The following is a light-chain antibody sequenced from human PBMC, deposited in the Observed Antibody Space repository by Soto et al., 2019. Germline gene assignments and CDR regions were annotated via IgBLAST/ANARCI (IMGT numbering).Light chain of an antibody. CDR1: QSVNTY. Sequence: EIVLTQSPATLSLSPGERATLSCRASQSVNTYLGWYQQRPGQAPILLIYDASNRATGIPARFSGSGSGTDFTLTISSLVPEDFAVYYCQQRSSWPLTFGGGTKVEIK. J-gene: IGKJ4*01. CDR3: QQRSSWPLT. V-gene: IGKV3-11*01. CDR2: DAS.